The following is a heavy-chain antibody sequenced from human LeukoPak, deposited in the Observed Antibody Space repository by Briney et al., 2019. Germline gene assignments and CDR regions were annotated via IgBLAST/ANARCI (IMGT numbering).Heavy chain of an antibody. CDR3: ARDSYSSSEHYYYYYGMDV. CDR2: ISAYNGNT. CDR1: GYTFTSYG. D-gene: IGHD6-6*01. V-gene: IGHV1-18*01. J-gene: IGHJ6*02. Sequence: GASVTVSCKASGYTFTSYGISWVRQAPGQGLEWMGWISAYNGNTNYAQKLQGRVTMTTDTSTSTAYMELRSLRSDDTAVYYCARDSYSSSEHYYYYYGMDVWGQGTTVTVSS.